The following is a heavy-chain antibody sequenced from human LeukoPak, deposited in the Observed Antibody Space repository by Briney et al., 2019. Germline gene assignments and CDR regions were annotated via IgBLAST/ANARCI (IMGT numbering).Heavy chain of an antibody. D-gene: IGHD3-22*01. Sequence: PGGSLRLSCAASGFTFSSYAMSWVRQAPGKGLKWVSAISGSGGSTYYADSVKGRFTISRDNSKNTLYLQMNSLRAEDTAVYYCAKEGYYDSSGYYFDAFDIWGQGTMVTVSS. CDR3: AKEGYYDSSGYYFDAFDI. CDR2: ISGSGGST. CDR1: GFTFSSYA. J-gene: IGHJ3*02. V-gene: IGHV3-23*01.